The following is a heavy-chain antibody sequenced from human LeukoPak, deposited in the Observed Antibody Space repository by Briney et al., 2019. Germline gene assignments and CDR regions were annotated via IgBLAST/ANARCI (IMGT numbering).Heavy chain of an antibody. J-gene: IGHJ5*02. Sequence: GASVKVSCKAFGYTFTSNYMHWVRQAPGQGPEWMGVISPSGGSTTYAQKFQGRVTLTRDMSTSTDYLELSSLRSDDTAVYYCARDDSSGWYYRTPDPWGQGTLVTVSS. CDR1: GYTFTSNY. CDR2: ISPSGGST. D-gene: IGHD6-19*01. V-gene: IGHV1-46*01. CDR3: ARDDSSGWYYRTPDP.